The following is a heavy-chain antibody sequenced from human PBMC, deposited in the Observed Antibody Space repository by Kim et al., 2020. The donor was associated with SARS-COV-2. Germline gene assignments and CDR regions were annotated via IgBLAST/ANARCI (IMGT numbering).Heavy chain of an antibody. CDR1: GFTFSSYG. Sequence: GGSLRLSCAASGFTFSSYGMHWVRQAPGKGLEWVAVISYDGSNKYYADSVKGRFTISRDNSKNTLYLQMNSLRAEDTAVYYCAKASIAAAGTVYLPHDYWGQGTLVTVSS. CDR2: ISYDGSNK. CDR3: AKASIAAAGTVYLPHDY. D-gene: IGHD6-13*01. V-gene: IGHV3-30*18. J-gene: IGHJ4*02.